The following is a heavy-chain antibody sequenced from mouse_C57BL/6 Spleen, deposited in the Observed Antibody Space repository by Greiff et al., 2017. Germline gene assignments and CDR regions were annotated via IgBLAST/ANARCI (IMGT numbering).Heavy chain of an antibody. Sequence: QVQLQQPGAELVKPGASVKLSCKASGYTFTSSWMPWVKQRPGRGLEWIGRIDPNSGGTKYNEQFKSKDTLTVDKPSSTAYKQLSRLISEDSAVYYGTSSGGYDAWFAYWGKGTLVTVSA. J-gene: IGHJ3*01. D-gene: IGHD2-2*01. CDR1: GYTFTSSW. V-gene: IGHV1-72*01. CDR3: TSSGGYDAWFAY. CDR2: IDPNSGGT.